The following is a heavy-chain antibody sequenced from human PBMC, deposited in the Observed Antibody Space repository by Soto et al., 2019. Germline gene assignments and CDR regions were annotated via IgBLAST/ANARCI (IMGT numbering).Heavy chain of an antibody. CDR3: ARAGYSYGNYFDY. Sequence: SETLSLTCTVSGGSISSGGYYWSWIRQHPGKGQEWIGYIYYSGSTYYNPSLKSRVTISVDTSKNQFSLKLSSVTAADTAVYYCARAGYSYGNYFDYWGQGTLVTVSS. D-gene: IGHD5-18*01. V-gene: IGHV4-31*03. J-gene: IGHJ4*02. CDR1: GGSISSGGYY. CDR2: IYYSGST.